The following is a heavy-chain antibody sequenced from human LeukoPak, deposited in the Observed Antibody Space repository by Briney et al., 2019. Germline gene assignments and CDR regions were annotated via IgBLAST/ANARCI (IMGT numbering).Heavy chain of an antibody. Sequence: PGGSLRLSCAASGFTFSSYSMNWVRQAPGKGLEWVSSISSSSYIYYADSVKGRFTISRDNAKNSLYLQMNSLRAEDTAVYYCASWNIAAAGRGFDYWGQGTLVTVSS. V-gene: IGHV3-21*01. J-gene: IGHJ4*02. CDR3: ASWNIAAAGRGFDY. CDR2: ISSSSYI. CDR1: GFTFSSYS. D-gene: IGHD6-13*01.